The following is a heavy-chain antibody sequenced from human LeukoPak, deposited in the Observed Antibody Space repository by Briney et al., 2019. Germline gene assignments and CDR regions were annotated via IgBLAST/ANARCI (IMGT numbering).Heavy chain of an antibody. Sequence: GGSLRLSCAASGFTFSSYSMNWVRQAPGKGLEWVSSISSSSGYIYYADSVKGRFTVSRDNTKNSLFLQMNSLRAEDTAVYFCARVKQQLVRLLGRDTTYYYYYYMDVWGKGTTVTVSS. J-gene: IGHJ6*03. D-gene: IGHD6-13*01. CDR1: GFTFSSYS. V-gene: IGHV3-21*01. CDR3: ARVKQQLVRLLGRDTTYYYYYYMDV. CDR2: ISSSSGYI.